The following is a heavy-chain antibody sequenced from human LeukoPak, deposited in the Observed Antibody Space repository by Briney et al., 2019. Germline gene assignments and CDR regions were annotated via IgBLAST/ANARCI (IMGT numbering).Heavy chain of an antibody. J-gene: IGHJ6*02. CDR3: ASEYEFYGMDV. Sequence: GASMKVSCKASGGTFSSYTISWVRQAPGQGLEWMGRIIPILGIANYAQKFQSRVTITADKSTSTAYMELSSLRSEDTAVYYCASEYEFYGMDVWGQGTTVTVSS. V-gene: IGHV1-69*02. D-gene: IGHD3-3*01. CDR1: GGTFSSYT. CDR2: IIPILGIA.